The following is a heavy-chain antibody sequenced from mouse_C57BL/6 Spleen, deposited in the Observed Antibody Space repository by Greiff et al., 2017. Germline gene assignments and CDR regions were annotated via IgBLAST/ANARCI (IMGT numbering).Heavy chain of an antibody. CDR1: GYAFSSSW. V-gene: IGHV1-82*01. CDR3: GRDYGSSPYAMDY. Sequence: VQLQQSGPELVKPGASVKISCKASGYAFSSSWMNWVKQRPGQGLEWIGRIYPGDGDTNYNGKFKGKATLTADKSSSTAYMQLSSLTSEDSAVYFCGRDYGSSPYAMDYWGQGTSVTVSS. D-gene: IGHD1-1*01. CDR2: IYPGDGDT. J-gene: IGHJ4*01.